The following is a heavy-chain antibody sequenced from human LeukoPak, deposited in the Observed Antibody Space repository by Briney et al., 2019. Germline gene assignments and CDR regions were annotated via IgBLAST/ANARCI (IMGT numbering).Heavy chain of an antibody. CDR3: ARALSSSGAFDI. D-gene: IGHD6-6*01. Sequence: SETLSLTCAVYGGSFSGYYWSWIRQPPGKGLEWIGEINHSGSTNYNPSLKSRVTISVDTSKNQFSLKLSSVTAADTAVYYCARALSSSGAFDIWGQGTMVTVSS. CDR1: GGSFSGYY. J-gene: IGHJ3*02. V-gene: IGHV4-34*01. CDR2: INHSGST.